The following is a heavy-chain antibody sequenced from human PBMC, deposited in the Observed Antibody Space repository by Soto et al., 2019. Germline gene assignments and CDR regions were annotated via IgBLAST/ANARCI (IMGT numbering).Heavy chain of an antibody. Sequence: EVQLLESGGGLVQPGGSLRLSCAASGFTFNNYAMTWVRQAPGKGLEWVSAISGGGDTTSYADSVKGRFTVSRDGSKNTLYLKMSSETSEDTALYYCAKGRGGSGSLTPRVDFWGQGTLVTVSS. D-gene: IGHD3-10*01. V-gene: IGHV3-23*01. CDR1: GFTFNNYA. CDR3: AKGRGGSGSLTPRVDF. CDR2: ISGGGDTT. J-gene: IGHJ4*02.